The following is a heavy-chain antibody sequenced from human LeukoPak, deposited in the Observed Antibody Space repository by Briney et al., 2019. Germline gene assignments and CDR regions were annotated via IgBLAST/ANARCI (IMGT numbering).Heavy chain of an antibody. D-gene: IGHD1-26*01. CDR2: LYSGGMT. CDR3: ARLLGGSYYGYYFDY. CDR1: GFTVNDYY. V-gene: IGHV3-53*01. J-gene: IGHJ4*02. Sequence: PGGSLRLSWAASGFTVNDYYMTWVRQAPGKGLECVSILYSGGMTYYADSVKGRFTISTDNSKNTVNLQMNSLRAEDTAIYYCARLLGGSYYGYYFDYWGQGSMLTVSS.